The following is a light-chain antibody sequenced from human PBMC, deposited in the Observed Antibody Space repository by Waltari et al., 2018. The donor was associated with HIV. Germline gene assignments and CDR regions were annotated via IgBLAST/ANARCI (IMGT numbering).Light chain of an antibody. CDR2: VAS. CDR3: QQYYTLRST. J-gene: IGKJ4*01. V-gene: IGKV4-1*01. Sequence: DIVMTQSPDSLAVSLGARATVTCTSSRTVLYNRNYLAWYQQKPGQAPKVLIYVASTRAFGVPDRFSGSGSGTDFSLTISRVHADDVAIYYCQQYYTLRSTFCGGTKIEI. CDR1: RTVLYNRNY.